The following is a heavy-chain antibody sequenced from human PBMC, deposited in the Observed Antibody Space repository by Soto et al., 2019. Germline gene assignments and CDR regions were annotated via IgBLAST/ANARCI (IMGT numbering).Heavy chain of an antibody. CDR1: GFTFSSYA. J-gene: IGHJ4*02. CDR2: ISYDGSNK. V-gene: IGHV3-30-3*01. CDR3: ARDPRLNVVWYFDY. Sequence: GGSLRLSCSASGFTFSSYAMHWVRQAPGKGLEWVAVISYDGSNKYYADSVKGRFTISRDNSKNTLYLQMNSLRAEDTAVYYCARDPRLNVVWYFDYWGQGILVTVSS. D-gene: IGHD2-21*01.